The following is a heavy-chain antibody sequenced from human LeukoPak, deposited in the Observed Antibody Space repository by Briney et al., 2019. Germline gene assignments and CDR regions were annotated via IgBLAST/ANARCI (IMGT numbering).Heavy chain of an antibody. CDR3: TRSSSYGLDV. CDR2: IRSKDYGGTT. CDR1: GFTFGDYA. J-gene: IGHJ6*02. V-gene: IGHV3-49*04. Sequence: GGSLRLSCTASGFTFGDYAINWVRQAPGKGLEWVGFIRSKDYGGTTDYATSLRGRFTASRDDSKSTAYLQMNSLKTEDTAVYYCTRSSSYGLDVWGQGTTVTVSS. D-gene: IGHD3-16*02.